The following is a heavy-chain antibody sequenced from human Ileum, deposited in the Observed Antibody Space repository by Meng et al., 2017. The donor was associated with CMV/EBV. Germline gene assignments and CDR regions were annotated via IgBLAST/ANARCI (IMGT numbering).Heavy chain of an antibody. Sequence: GGSLRLSCAASGFAFSDYFMSWIRQAPGKGLEWVSYIRSSPDSFGTTTWYADSVKGRFTISRDDVKNSLYLLMESLRAEYTAVYYCARGGSGGYFLKYFDYWGQGALVTVSS. CDR3: ARGGSGGYFLKYFDY. CDR2: IRSSPDSFGTTT. D-gene: IGHD5-12*01. CDR1: GFAFSDYF. J-gene: IGHJ4*02. V-gene: IGHV3-11*04.